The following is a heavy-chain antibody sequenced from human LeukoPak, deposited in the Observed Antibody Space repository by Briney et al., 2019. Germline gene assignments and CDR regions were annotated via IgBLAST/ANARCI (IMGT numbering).Heavy chain of an antibody. D-gene: IGHD2-2*01. V-gene: IGHV7-4-1*02. Sequence: ASVKVSCKASGYTFTGYYMHWVRQAPGQGLEWMGRINTNTGNPTYAQGFTGRFVFSLDTSVSTAYLQISSLKAEDTAVYYCARGYCSSTSCYGGSYWGQGTLVTVSS. CDR2: INTNTGNP. CDR1: GYTFTGYY. CDR3: ARGYCSSTSCYGGSY. J-gene: IGHJ4*02.